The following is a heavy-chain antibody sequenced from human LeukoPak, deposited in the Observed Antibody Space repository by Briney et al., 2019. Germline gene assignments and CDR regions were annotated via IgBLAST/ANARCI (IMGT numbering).Heavy chain of an antibody. J-gene: IGHJ4*02. CDR2: IVGRSSNTI. V-gene: IGHV3-48*01. D-gene: IGHD4-23*01. Sequence: GGSLGLSCAASGFTFSDYSMNWVRQAPGKGLEWLAFIVGRSSNTIYYADSVRGRFTISRDNAKNSLYLQMNRLRAEDTGVYYCARDLRWSLHIADWGQGTLVTVSS. CDR1: GFTFSDYS. CDR3: ARDLRWSLHIAD.